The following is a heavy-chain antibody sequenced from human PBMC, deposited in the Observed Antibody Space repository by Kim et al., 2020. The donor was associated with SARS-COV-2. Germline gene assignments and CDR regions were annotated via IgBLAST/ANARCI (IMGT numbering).Heavy chain of an antibody. Sequence: YSQGFQGRDTIPRDTSASTAYMELSSLRSEDTAVYYCARAYYGSGSPFHYWGQGTLVIVSS. J-gene: IGHJ4*02. V-gene: IGHV1-3*01. D-gene: IGHD3-10*01. CDR3: ARAYYGSGSPFHY.